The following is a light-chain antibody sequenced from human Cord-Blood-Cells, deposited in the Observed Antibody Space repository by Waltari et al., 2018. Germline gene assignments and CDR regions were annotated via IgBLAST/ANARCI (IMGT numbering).Light chain of an antibody. Sequence: DIQMTQSQSSLSASVGDRVTIPCRASQSISSYLNWSQQKPGKAPKLLIYAASSLQSGVPSRFSGSGSGTDFTLTISSLQPEDFATYYCQQSYSTPRTFGQGP. CDR3: QQSYSTPRT. CDR2: AAS. J-gene: IGKJ1*01. CDR1: QSISSY. V-gene: IGKV1-39*01.